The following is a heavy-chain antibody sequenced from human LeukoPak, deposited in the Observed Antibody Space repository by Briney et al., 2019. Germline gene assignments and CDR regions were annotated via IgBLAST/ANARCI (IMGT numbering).Heavy chain of an antibody. V-gene: IGHV3-73*01. J-gene: IGHJ4*02. CDR3: TGNNYGSGSYADFDY. CDR1: GFTFSGSA. CDR2: IRSTANGYAT. Sequence: GGSLRLSCAASGFTFSGSALHWVRQASGKGLEWVGRIRSTANGYATAYAASVKGRFTIPRDDSKNTAYLQMDSLKTEDTAVYYCTGNNYGSGSYADFDYWGQGTLVTVSS. D-gene: IGHD3-10*01.